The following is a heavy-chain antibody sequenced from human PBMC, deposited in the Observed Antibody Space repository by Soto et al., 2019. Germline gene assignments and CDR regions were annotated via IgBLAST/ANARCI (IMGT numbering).Heavy chain of an antibody. J-gene: IGHJ4*02. CDR1: GFAFSGYA. CDR2: ISGSGGST. V-gene: IGHV3-23*01. CDR3: AKDREMATIPYFDY. Sequence: GGSLRLSCAGSGFAFSGYALSWIRQAPGKGLEWVSAISGSGGSTYYADSVKGRFTISRDNSKNTLYLQMNSLRAEDTAVYYCAKDREMATIPYFDYWGQGTLVTVSS. D-gene: IGHD5-12*01.